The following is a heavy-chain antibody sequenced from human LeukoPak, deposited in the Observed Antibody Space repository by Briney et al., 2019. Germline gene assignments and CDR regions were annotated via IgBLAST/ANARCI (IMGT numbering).Heavy chain of an antibody. V-gene: IGHV1-18*01. CDR1: GYTFTSYG. J-gene: IGHJ4*02. CDR2: ISAYNGDT. Sequence: WASVKVSCKASGYTFTSYGINWVRQAPGQGLEWMGWISAYNGDTNYAQKLQGRVTMTTDTSTNTVYMELRSLGSDDTAVYYCARDLFVGPVVGPTTFDFWGQGTLVTVSS. D-gene: IGHD4-23*01. CDR3: ARDLFVGPVVGPTTFDF.